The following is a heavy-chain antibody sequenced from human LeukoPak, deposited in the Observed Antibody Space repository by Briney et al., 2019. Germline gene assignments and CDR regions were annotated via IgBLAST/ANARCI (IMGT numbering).Heavy chain of an antibody. CDR1: GFTVSSNY. J-gene: IGHJ4*02. D-gene: IGHD6-13*01. CDR2: IYSGGST. CDR3: ARASGIAAAGDFDY. V-gene: IGHV3-66*01. Sequence: GGSLRLSCAASGFTVSSNYMSWVRQAPGKGLEWDSVIYSGGSTYYADSVKGRFTIPRDNSKNTLYLQMNSLRAEDTAVYYCARASGIAAAGDFDYWGQGTLVTVSS.